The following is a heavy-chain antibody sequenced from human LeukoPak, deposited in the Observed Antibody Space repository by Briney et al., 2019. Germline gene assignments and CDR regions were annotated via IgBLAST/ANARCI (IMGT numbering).Heavy chain of an antibody. D-gene: IGHD1-14*01. Sequence: SETLSLTCTVSLDSTTSNFWSWVRKPPGKGLEWIGEIHRSGSPNYNPSLQSRVTISIDRSRNQIVLELSSVTAAATAVYYCAREILGGFNPGAYWGQGILVTVSS. CDR2: IHRSGSP. J-gene: IGHJ4*02. CDR1: LDSTTSNF. CDR3: AREILGGFNPGAY. V-gene: IGHV4-4*02.